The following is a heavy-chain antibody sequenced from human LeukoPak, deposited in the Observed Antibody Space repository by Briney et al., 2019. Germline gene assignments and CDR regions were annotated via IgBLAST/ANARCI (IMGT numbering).Heavy chain of an antibody. Sequence: GRSLRLSCAASGFTFSSYAMHWVRQAPGKGPEWVAVISYDGSNKYYADSVKGRFTISRDNSKNTLYLQMNSLRAEDTAVYYCAKDQYRTGLDGFDIWGQGTMVTVSS. D-gene: IGHD3/OR15-3a*01. CDR2: ISYDGSNK. J-gene: IGHJ3*02. CDR3: AKDQYRTGLDGFDI. V-gene: IGHV3-30-3*01. CDR1: GFTFSSYA.